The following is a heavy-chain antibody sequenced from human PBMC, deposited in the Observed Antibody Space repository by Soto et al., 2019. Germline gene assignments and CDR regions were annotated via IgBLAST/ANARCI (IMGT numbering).Heavy chain of an antibody. CDR3: ARGYFDS. V-gene: IGHV1-46*01. CDR1: GHSFTTYC. CDR2: INPSGGST. Sequence: GASVKVSCKASGHSFTTYCMHWVRQAPGQGLEWMGIINPSGGSTSYTHDFQGRVTMTRDTSTSTVYMELSSLRSDDTAIYYCARGYFDSWGQGTLVTVSS. J-gene: IGHJ4*02.